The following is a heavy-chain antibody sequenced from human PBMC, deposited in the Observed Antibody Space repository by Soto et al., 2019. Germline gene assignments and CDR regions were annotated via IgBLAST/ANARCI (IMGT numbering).Heavy chain of an antibody. CDR3: FRGRVSGRAPFDY. D-gene: IGHD3-3*01. J-gene: IGHJ4*02. CDR1: GFTFSGYS. Sequence: PGGSLRLSCAASGFTFSGYSMNWVRQAPGKGLEWVSYITSGSSTIWYADSVKGRFTIARDNANNSLSLQMNSLRAEDTAVYYCFRGRVSGRAPFDYWGQGTLVTVYS. V-gene: IGHV3-48*01. CDR2: ITSGSSTI.